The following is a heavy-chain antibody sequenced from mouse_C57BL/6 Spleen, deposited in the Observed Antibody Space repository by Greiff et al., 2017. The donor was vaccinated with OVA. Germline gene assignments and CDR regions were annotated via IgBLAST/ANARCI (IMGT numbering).Heavy chain of an antibody. Sequence: EVQVVESGGDLVKPGGSLKLSCAASGFTFSSYGMSWVRQTPDKRLEWVATISSGGSYTYYPDSVKGRFTISRDNAKNTLYLQMSSLKSEDTAMYYCARQDYGSSYYWYFDVWGTGTTVTVSS. CDR2: ISSGGSYT. J-gene: IGHJ1*03. CDR3: ARQDYGSSYYWYFDV. D-gene: IGHD1-1*01. CDR1: GFTFSSYG. V-gene: IGHV5-6*01.